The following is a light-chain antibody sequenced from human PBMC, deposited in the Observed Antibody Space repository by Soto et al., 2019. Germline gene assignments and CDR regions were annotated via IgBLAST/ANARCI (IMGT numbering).Light chain of an antibody. CDR1: SGHSSYI. Sequence: QPVLTQSSSASASLGSSVKLTCTLSSGHSSYIIAWHQQQPGKAPRYLMNLEGSGNYNKGSGVPDRFSGSSSGADRYLTIANLHFDDEADYSCETWDSNTRVFGRGTKLTVL. J-gene: IGLJ3*02. CDR2: LEGSGNY. V-gene: IGLV4-60*02. CDR3: ETWDSNTRV.